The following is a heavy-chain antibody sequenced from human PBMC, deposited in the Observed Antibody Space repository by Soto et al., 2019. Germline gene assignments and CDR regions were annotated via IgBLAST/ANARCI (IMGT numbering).Heavy chain of an antibody. D-gene: IGHD3-22*01. V-gene: IGHV1-18*04. CDR3: ARDPGRGYYDSSGYVDY. CDR2: ISAYNGNT. Sequence: PSVKVSCKASGYTFTSYGISWVRQAPGQGLEWMGWISAYNGNTNYAQKLQGRVTMTTDTSTSTAYMGLRSLRSDDTAVYYCARDPGRGYYDSSGYVDYWGQGTLVTVSS. J-gene: IGHJ4*02. CDR1: GYTFTSYG.